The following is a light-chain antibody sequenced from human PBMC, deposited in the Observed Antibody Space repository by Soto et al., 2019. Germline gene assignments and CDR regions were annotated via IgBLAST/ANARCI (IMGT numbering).Light chain of an antibody. J-gene: IGKJ1*01. CDR1: QSISSW. V-gene: IGKV1-5*01. CDR3: QQYISYSPWT. CDR2: DAS. Sequence: DIQMTQSPSTLSASVGDRVTISCRASQSISSWLAWYQQKPGKAPKLLIYDASSLESGVPSRFSGSGFGTEFTLTISSLQPDDFATYCCQQYISYSPWTFGQGTKVEIK.